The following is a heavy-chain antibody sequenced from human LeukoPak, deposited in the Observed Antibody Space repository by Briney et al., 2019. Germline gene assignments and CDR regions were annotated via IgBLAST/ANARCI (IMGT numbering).Heavy chain of an antibody. J-gene: IGHJ6*03. V-gene: IGHV3-11*06. CDR3: AREGYCSGGSCPENYMDV. CDR1: GFTFSDYY. Sequence: GGSLRLSCAASGFTFSDYYMSWIRQAPGKGLEWVSSISSSSSYIYYADSVKGRFTISRDNAKNSLYLQMNSLRAEDTAVYYCAREGYCSGGSCPENYMDVWGKGTTVTISS. CDR2: ISSSSSYI. D-gene: IGHD2-15*01.